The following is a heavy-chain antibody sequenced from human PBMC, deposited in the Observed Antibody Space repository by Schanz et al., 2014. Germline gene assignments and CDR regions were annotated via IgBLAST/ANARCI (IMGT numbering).Heavy chain of an antibody. J-gene: IGHJ4*02. D-gene: IGHD1-1*01. CDR1: GFTFSSYG. Sequence: QVQLVESGGGVVQPWRSLRLSCAASGFTFSSYGMHWVRQAPGKGLEWVAVISYDGSNKYYADSVKGRFTISRDNSKNTLYLQMNSLRAEDTAVYYCTKFETRTGTNYWGQGTLVTVSS. CDR3: TKFETRTGTNY. V-gene: IGHV3-30*18. CDR2: ISYDGSNK.